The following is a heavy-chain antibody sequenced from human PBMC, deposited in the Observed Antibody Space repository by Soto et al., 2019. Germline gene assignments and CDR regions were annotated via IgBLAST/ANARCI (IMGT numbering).Heavy chain of an antibody. CDR1: GYSFTDYH. Sequence: SVKVSCKASGYSFTDYHVHWVRQAPGQGLEWLGRINPKSGGTSTAQKFQGWVTMTTDTSISTASMELTRLTSDDTAIYYCARGDSTDCSNGVCSFFYNHDMDVWGQGTTVTVSS. V-gene: IGHV1-2*04. D-gene: IGHD2-8*01. CDR3: ARGDSTDCSNGVCSFFYNHDMDV. J-gene: IGHJ6*02. CDR2: INPKSGGT.